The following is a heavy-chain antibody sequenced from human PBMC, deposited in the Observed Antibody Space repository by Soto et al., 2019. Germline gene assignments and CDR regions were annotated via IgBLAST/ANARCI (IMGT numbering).Heavy chain of an antibody. CDR3: GRGRDGDY. CDR2: ISAHNGNT. Sequence: QVHLVQSGAEVKKPGASVKVSCKGSGYGFTTYGITWVRQAPGQGLEWMAWISAHNGNTNYAQKLQGRVTVTRDTSTSTAYRELRSLRSYDTAVYYWGRGRDGDYWGQGALVTVSS. V-gene: IGHV1-18*01. J-gene: IGHJ4*02. CDR1: GYGFTTYG. D-gene: IGHD6-6*01.